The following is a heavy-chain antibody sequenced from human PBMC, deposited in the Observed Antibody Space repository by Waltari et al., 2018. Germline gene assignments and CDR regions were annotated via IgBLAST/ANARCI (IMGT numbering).Heavy chain of an antibody. CDR2: VHGSGKT. Sequence: QLQLQESGPGLVKPSGTLSLTCALSGDSMSSTYWWSWVRQPPGKGLEWMGQVHGSGKTNYSPSFASRVTISLDTYNKQFSLKVTSATAADTAVYYCARDRGRGLYLDSWGPGTLVTVS. J-gene: IGHJ4*02. D-gene: IGHD2-15*01. V-gene: IGHV4-4*02. CDR3: ARDRGRGLYLDS. CDR1: GDSMSSTYW.